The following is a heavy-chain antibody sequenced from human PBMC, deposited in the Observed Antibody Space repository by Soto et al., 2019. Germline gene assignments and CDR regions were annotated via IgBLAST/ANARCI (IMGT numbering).Heavy chain of an antibody. CDR3: ASSTGLDIVLIDY. CDR1: GGTFSSYA. Sequence: AVKVSCKASGGTFSSYAISGVRQAPGQGLEWMGGIIPIFCTANYAQKFQGRVTITADESTSTAYMELSRLRSEDTAVYYGASSTGLDIVLIDYWGQGTLVTVSS. D-gene: IGHD2-8*01. J-gene: IGHJ4*02. V-gene: IGHV1-69*13. CDR2: IIPIFCTA.